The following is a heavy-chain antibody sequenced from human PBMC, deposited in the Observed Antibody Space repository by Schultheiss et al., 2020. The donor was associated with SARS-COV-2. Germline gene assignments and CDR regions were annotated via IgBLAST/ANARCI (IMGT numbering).Heavy chain of an antibody. V-gene: IGHV3-48*02. J-gene: IGHJ4*02. Sequence: GGSLRLSCAASGFTFITYSMNWVRQAPGKGLEWVSYISSSSSTIYYADSVKGRFTISRDNAKNSLYLKMNSLRDEDTAVYYCARGAAGTKYYDRSPPDYWGQGPLVTVPS. CDR1: GFTFITYS. CDR3: ARGAAGTKYYDRSPPDY. D-gene: IGHD3-16*01. CDR2: ISSSSSTI.